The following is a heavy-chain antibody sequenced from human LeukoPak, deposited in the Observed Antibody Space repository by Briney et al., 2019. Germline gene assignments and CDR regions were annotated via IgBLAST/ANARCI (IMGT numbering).Heavy chain of an antibody. CDR2: ISSSSSYI. D-gene: IGHD4-17*01. Sequence: KPGGSLRLSRAASGFTFNSYSMNWVRQAPGKGLEWVSSISSSSSYIYYADSVKGRFTISRDNAKNSLYLQMNSLRAEDTAVYYCARDLYGDYRIDYWGQGTLVTVSS. CDR3: ARDLYGDYRIDY. J-gene: IGHJ4*02. V-gene: IGHV3-21*01. CDR1: GFTFNSYS.